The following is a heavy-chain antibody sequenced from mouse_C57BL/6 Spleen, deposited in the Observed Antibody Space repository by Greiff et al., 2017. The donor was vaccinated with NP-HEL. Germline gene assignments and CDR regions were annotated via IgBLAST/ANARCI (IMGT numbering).Heavy chain of an antibody. V-gene: IGHV1-63*01. Sequence: QVQLKQSGAELVRPGTSVKMSCKASGYTFTNYWIGWAKQRPGHGLEWIGDIYPGGGYTNYNEKFKGKATLTADKSSSTAYMQFSSLTSEDSAIYYCARGGLLEAMDYWGQGTSVTVSS. D-gene: IGHD2-3*01. CDR3: ARGGLLEAMDY. CDR2: IYPGGGYT. J-gene: IGHJ4*01. CDR1: GYTFTNYW.